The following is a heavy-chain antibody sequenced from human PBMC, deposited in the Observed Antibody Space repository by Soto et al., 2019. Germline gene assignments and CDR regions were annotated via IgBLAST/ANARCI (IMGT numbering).Heavy chain of an antibody. J-gene: IGHJ4*02. CDR2: MNPDTGAT. V-gene: IGHV1-8*01. CDR3: APGDADREAATYF. CDR1: GYTFTDHD. D-gene: IGHD7-27*01. Sequence: ASVKVSCKASGYTFTDHDFAWVRQAPGQGLEWMGWMNPDTGATGSAQKFQGRLTLTRNTSIRTAYMELTGLRYEDTAVYYCAPGDADREAATYFWGQGTLVTVSS.